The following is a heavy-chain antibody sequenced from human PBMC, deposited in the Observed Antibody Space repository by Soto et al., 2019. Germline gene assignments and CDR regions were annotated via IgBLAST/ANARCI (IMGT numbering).Heavy chain of an antibody. Sequence: PSETLSLTCTVSGGSIGTYYWSWIRQPAGKGLEWIGHIYSSGITNYNPSLKSRVTMSVDTSKNKFSLKLTSVTAADTAVYYCARNWGNYLAERNNWSDPWGQGTLLTVSS. CDR1: GGSIGTYY. V-gene: IGHV4-4*07. CDR3: ARNWGNYLAERNNWSDP. J-gene: IGHJ5*02. CDR2: IYSSGIT. D-gene: IGHD3-16*02.